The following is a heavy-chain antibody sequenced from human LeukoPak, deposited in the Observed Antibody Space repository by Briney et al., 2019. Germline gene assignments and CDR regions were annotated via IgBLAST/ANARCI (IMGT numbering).Heavy chain of an antibody. V-gene: IGHV3-74*01. J-gene: IGHJ4*02. Sequence: GGSLRLSCAASGFTFSRDWMHWVRQAPGKGRVGVSRMNSDGSTTNYADSVKGRFTISRDNSKNTLYLQMNSLRAEDTAVYYCVRALMGTSDHWGQGALVTVSS. CDR2: MNSDGSTT. D-gene: IGHD7-27*01. CDR1: GFTFSRDW. CDR3: VRALMGTSDH.